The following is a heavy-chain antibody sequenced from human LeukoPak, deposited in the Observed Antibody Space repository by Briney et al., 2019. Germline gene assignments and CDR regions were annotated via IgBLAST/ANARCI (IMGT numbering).Heavy chain of an antibody. J-gene: IGHJ4*02. CDR2: IYYSGST. Sequence: SVTLSLTCTVSGGSISSYYWSWIRQPPGKGLEWIGYIYYSGSTNYNPSLKSRVIISVDTSKNQFSLKMSSVTAADTAVYYCARDGGNSGYWGQGTLVTVSS. D-gene: IGHD4-23*01. CDR3: ARDGGNSGY. CDR1: GGSISSYY. V-gene: IGHV4-59*12.